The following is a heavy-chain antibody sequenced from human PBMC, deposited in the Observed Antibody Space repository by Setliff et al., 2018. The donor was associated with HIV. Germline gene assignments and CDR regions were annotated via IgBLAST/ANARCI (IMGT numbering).Heavy chain of an antibody. D-gene: IGHD2-15*01. CDR1: GFTFNTYA. J-gene: IGHJ4*01. V-gene: IGHV3-23*01. CDR2: ISGSGGST. CDR3: AKDGISGGAYPPYYFDY. Sequence: GGSLRLSCAASGFTFNTYAMGWVRQAPGKGLEWVSVISGSGGSTFYADSVKGRFTISRDNSKNTLYLQMNRLRVEDTAVYYCAKDGISGGAYPPYYFDYWGHGTLVTVSS.